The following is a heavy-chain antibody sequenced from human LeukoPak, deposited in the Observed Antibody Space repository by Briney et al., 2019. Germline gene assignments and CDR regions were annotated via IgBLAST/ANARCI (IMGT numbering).Heavy chain of an antibody. V-gene: IGHV4-30-4*08. CDR1: GGSISSGNYC. CDR3: ASGRVVVAATAWFDP. J-gene: IGHJ5*02. CDR2: IYYRGST. D-gene: IGHD2-15*01. Sequence: SETLSLTCTVSGGSISSGNYCWSWIRQPPGKGLEWIGYIYYRGSTYYSPSLKSRVTISVDTAKNQFSLNLRFVTAADTAVYYCASGRVVVAATAWFDPWGQGTLVTVSS.